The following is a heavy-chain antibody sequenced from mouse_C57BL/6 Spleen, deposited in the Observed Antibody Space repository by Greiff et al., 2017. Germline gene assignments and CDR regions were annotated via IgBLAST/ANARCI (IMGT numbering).Heavy chain of an antibody. D-gene: IGHD1-1*01. V-gene: IGHV1-54*01. CDR1: GYAFTNYL. CDR3: ARSNYYGSTFAY. CDR2: INPGSGGT. J-gene: IGHJ3*01. Sequence: QVQLQQSGAELVRPGTSVKVSCKASGYAFTNYLIEWVKQRPGQGLEWIGVINPGSGGTNYNEKFKGKATLTAEKSSSTAYMQLSSLTSEDSAVYFCARSNYYGSTFAYWGQGTLVSVSA.